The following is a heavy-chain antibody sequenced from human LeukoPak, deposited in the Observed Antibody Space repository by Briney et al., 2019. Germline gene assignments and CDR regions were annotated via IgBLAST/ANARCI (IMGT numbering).Heavy chain of an antibody. CDR1: GFTFSSYS. J-gene: IGHJ3*01. V-gene: IGHV3-21*04. CDR3: AKDRGGGSQLGDAFDV. Sequence: GGSLRLSCAASGFTFSSYSMNWVRQAPGKGLEWVSYIRSSGTYIYHADSVKGRFTISRDNSKNTLYLQMNSLRAEDTALYFCAKDRGGGSQLGDAFDVWGQGTMVSVSS. CDR2: IRSSGTYI. D-gene: IGHD3-10*01.